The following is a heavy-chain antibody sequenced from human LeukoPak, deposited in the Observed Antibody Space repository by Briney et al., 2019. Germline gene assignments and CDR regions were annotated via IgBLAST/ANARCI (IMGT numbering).Heavy chain of an antibody. CDR3: ARVELDIVVVPAAIPSTYGMDV. CDR1: GGSFSGYY. V-gene: IGHV4-34*01. D-gene: IGHD2-2*02. J-gene: IGHJ6*02. Sequence: SETLSLTCAVYGGSFSGYYWSWIRQPPGKGLEWIGEINHSGSTNYNPSLKSRVTISVDTSKNQFSLTLSSVTAADTAVYYCARVELDIVVVPAAIPSTYGMDVWGQGTTVTVSS. CDR2: INHSGST.